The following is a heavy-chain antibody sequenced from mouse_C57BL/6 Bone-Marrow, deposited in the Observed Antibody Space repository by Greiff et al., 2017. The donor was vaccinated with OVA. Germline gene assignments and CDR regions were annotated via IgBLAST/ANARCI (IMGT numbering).Heavy chain of an antibody. J-gene: IGHJ2*01. Sequence: EVKLVESGGGLVQPGGSLKLSCAASGFTFSDYYMYWVRQTPEKRLEWVAYISNGGGSTYYPDTVKGRFTISRDNAKKTLYLQMSRLKSEDTAMYYCARRYYYGNFDYWGQGTTLTVSS. CDR1: GFTFSDYY. D-gene: IGHD1-1*01. V-gene: IGHV5-12*01. CDR3: ARRYYYGNFDY. CDR2: ISNGGGST.